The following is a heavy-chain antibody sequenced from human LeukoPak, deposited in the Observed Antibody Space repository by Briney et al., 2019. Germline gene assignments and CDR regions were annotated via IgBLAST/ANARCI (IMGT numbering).Heavy chain of an antibody. CDR2: ISYDGSNK. V-gene: IGHV3-30*18. D-gene: IGHD6-13*01. CDR3: AKDSDELIAAVYNWFDP. Sequence: GGSLRLSCAASGFTFSSYGMHWVRQAPGKGLEWVAVISYDGSNKYYADSVKGRFTISRDSSKNTLYLQMNNLRVEDTSVYYCAKDSDELIAAVYNWFDPWGQGTLVTVSS. CDR1: GFTFSSYG. J-gene: IGHJ5*02.